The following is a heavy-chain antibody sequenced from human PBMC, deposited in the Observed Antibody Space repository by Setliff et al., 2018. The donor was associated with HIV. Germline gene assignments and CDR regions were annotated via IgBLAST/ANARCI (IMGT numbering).Heavy chain of an antibody. CDR3: ARRKSYYYGMDV. Sequence: ETLSLTCSVSGHSISSGYYWGWIRQPPGKGLEWIGTMYHSGSTYYNPSLQSRVTISVDTSKNQFSLKLSSVTAADTAVYYCARRKSYYYGMDVWGQGTTVTVSS. CDR1: GHSISSGYY. CDR2: MYHSGST. V-gene: IGHV4-38-2*01. J-gene: IGHJ6*02.